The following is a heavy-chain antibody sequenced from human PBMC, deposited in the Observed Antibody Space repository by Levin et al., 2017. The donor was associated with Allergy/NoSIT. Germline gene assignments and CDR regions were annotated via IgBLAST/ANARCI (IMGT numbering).Heavy chain of an antibody. Sequence: GGSLRLSCAASGFTFSSYWMHWVRQAPGKGPVWVSRINSDGSSTSYADSVKGRFTISRDNAKNTLYLQMNSLRAEDTAVYYCARVSYYDSSGYVYDYWGQGTLVTVSS. D-gene: IGHD3-22*01. J-gene: IGHJ4*02. CDR1: GFTFSSYW. V-gene: IGHV3-74*01. CDR2: INSDGSST. CDR3: ARVSYYDSSGYVYDY.